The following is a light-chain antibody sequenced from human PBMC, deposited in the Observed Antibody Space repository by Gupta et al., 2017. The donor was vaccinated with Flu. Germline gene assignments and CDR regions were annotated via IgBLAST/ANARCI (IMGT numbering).Light chain of an antibody. CDR2: AKN. J-gene: IGLJ2*01. CDR3: NSRDSTDIHQAV. V-gene: IGLV3-19*01. Sequence: SSDLTQHLSVSMALGHTGRHTCQGDSLRNSYASWYQQKLGQAPVLVIYAKNIRPSGIPNRFSGSSSGNTASLTITGAQAEDEADYYCNSRDSTDIHQAVFGGGTKLTVL. CDR1: SLRNSY.